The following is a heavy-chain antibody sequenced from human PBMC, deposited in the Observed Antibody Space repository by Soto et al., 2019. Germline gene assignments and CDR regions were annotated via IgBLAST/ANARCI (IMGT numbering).Heavy chain of an antibody. CDR1: GFTFSSYD. D-gene: IGHD3-22*01. CDR3: AKKLVSGYSPSDY. J-gene: IGHJ4*02. CDR2: IVSSGERT. V-gene: IGHV3-23*01. Sequence: GGSLRLSCAASGFTFSSYDMRWVRQAPGMGLEWVSTIVSSGERTFYADSVKGRFTISRDNSKNTLYLQMDSLRAEDTVIYYCAKKLVSGYSPSDYWGQGTLVTVSS.